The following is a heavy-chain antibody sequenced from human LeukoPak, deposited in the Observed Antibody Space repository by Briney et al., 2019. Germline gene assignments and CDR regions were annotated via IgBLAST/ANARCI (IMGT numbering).Heavy chain of an antibody. CDR1: GFTFSDYY. CDR2: ISSSGITI. Sequence: GGSLRLSCAASGFTFSDYYMSWIRQAPGKGLEWVSHISSSGITIYYVDSVKGRFTISRDDAKSSVYLQMNSLRAEDTAVYYCAVVRGVMGYWGQGTLVTVSS. CDR3: AVVRGVMGY. D-gene: IGHD3-10*01. J-gene: IGHJ4*02. V-gene: IGHV3-11*01.